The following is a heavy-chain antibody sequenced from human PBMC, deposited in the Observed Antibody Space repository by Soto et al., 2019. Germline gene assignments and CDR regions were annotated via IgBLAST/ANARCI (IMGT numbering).Heavy chain of an antibody. D-gene: IGHD1-26*01. CDR1: GFTFSSYD. CDR2: IGVYANT. Sequence: EVELLESGGDLVQPGGSLRLSCAASGFTFSSYDMNWVRQAPGKGLEWVSAIGVYANTYYADSVKGRFTISRDDSRNTVHLQLNSLRVGDTAVYYCAKESTVGSPGDYFDSWGQGTLVTVSS. J-gene: IGHJ4*02. V-gene: IGHV3-23*01. CDR3: AKESTVGSPGDYFDS.